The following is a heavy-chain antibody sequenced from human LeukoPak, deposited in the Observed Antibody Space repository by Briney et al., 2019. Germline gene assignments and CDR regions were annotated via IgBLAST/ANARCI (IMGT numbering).Heavy chain of an antibody. CDR2: ISYNSGSI. CDR1: GFNLDDYA. CDR3: ARGWNTTPRSGFDI. Sequence: SGGSLRLSCVISGFNLDDYAMHWVRQAPGKGLEWVSGISYNSGSIGYGDYVKGRFTISRDNVKNTLFLQMNSLGAEDTALYYCARGWNTTPRSGFDIWGLGTMVTVSS. V-gene: IGHV3-9*01. D-gene: IGHD1/OR15-1a*01. J-gene: IGHJ3*02.